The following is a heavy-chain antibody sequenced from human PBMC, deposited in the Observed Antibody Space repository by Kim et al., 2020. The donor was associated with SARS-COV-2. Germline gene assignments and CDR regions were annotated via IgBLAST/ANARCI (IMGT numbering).Heavy chain of an antibody. J-gene: IGHJ5*02. CDR2: IYPGDSDT. CDR3: ARRDYYGSGSDNDGGFDP. V-gene: IGHV5-51*01. D-gene: IGHD3-10*01. CDR1: GYSFTSYW. Sequence: GESLKISCKGSGYSFTSYWIGWVRQMPGKGLEWMGIIYPGDSDTRYSPSFQGQVTISADKSISTAYLQWSSLKASDTAMYYCARRDYYGSGSDNDGGFDPWGQGTLVTVSS.